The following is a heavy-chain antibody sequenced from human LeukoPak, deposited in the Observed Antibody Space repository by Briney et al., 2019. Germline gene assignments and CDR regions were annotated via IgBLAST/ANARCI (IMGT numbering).Heavy chain of an antibody. CDR2: INHSGST. J-gene: IGHJ5*02. V-gene: IGHV4-34*01. CDR3: ARVKSRSSWYEGDWFDP. CDR1: GGSISSYY. D-gene: IGHD6-13*01. Sequence: SETLSLTFTVSGGSISSYYWSWIRQPPGKGLEWIGEINHSGSTNYNPSLKSRVTISVDTSKNQFSLKLSSVTAADTAVYYCARVKSRSSWYEGDWFDPWGQGTLVTVSS.